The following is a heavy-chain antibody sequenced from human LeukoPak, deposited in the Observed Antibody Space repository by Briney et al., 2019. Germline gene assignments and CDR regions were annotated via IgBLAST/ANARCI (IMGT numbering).Heavy chain of an antibody. CDR2: ISSDGITT. V-gene: IGHV3-74*01. CDR1: GFTFSTSW. CDR3: ARVRSSSWYDC. D-gene: IGHD6-13*01. J-gene: IGHJ5*01. Sequence: PGGSLRLSCATSGFTFSTSWMHWVRHAPGEGLVWVSRISSDGITTTYADSVKGRFTISRDNAKNTLYLQMNSLRVEDTAVYYCARVRSSSWYDCWGQGALVTVSS.